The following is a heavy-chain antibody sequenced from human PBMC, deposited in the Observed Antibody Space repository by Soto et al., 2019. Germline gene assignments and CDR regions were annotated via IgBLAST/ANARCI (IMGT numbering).Heavy chain of an antibody. D-gene: IGHD6-19*01. CDR1: GVSIGSNYY. CDR2: MSHIGSV. CDR3: ARSLGWYENDY. V-gene: IGHV4-4*02. J-gene: IGHJ4*02. Sequence: QVLLQESGPGLVQPSGTLSLSCVVSGVSIGSNYYWCWVRQPPGKGPEWLGDMSHIGSVNYKPSLSNRVTRSMDKSQSQSYLKRHSVSAADSGYYYCARSLGWYENDYRGPGTL.